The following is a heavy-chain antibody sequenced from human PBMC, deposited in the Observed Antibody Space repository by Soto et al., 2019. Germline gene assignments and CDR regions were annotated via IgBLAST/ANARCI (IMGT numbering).Heavy chain of an antibody. D-gene: IGHD6-19*01. V-gene: IGHV1-8*01. CDR2: MNANSGNT. Sequence: QVQLVQSGAEVKKPGASVKVSCKASGYTFTSYDINWVREATGQGLEWMGWMNANSGNTGYAQKFKGRVPMTRKTSISTAYMELSSLRSEDTAVYYWAIEWAVAGFDYWGQGTLVTVSS. CDR3: AIEWAVAGFDY. CDR1: GYTFTSYD. J-gene: IGHJ4*02.